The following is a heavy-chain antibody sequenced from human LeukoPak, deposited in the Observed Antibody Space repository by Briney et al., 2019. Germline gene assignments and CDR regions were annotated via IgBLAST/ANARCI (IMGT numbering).Heavy chain of an antibody. CDR2: ISYDGSNK. CDR3: ARAEDILTGYPDY. D-gene: IGHD3-9*01. J-gene: IGHJ4*02. Sequence: GGSLRLSCAASGFTFSSYAMHWVRQAPGKGLEWVAVISYDGSNKYYADSVKGRFTISRDNSKNTLYLQMNSLRAEDTAVYYRARAEDILTGYPDYWGQGTLVTVSS. V-gene: IGHV3-30*04. CDR1: GFTFSSYA.